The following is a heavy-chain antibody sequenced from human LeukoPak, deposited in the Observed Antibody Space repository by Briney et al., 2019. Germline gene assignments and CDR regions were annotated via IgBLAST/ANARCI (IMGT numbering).Heavy chain of an antibody. CDR3: AKGGLSGSAWDGDGSEDWAYFDY. D-gene: IGHD6-19*01. V-gene: IGHV3-23*01. CDR1: GFTFSRHG. Sequence: GGSLRLSCVASGFTFSRHGMNWVRQAPGKGLEWVSGISPSGDIKYYVDSVKGRFTVSRDNSKNSLYLQMNSLAAEDTAVYYCAKGGLSGSAWDGDGSEDWAYFDYWGQGTLVTVSS. J-gene: IGHJ4*02. CDR2: ISPSGDIK.